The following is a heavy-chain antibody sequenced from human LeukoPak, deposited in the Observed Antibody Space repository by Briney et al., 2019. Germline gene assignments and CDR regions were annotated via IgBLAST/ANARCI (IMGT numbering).Heavy chain of an antibody. CDR2: VHSNGDT. V-gene: IGHV4-59*12. Sequence: SETLSLTCIISGGSISDYYWGWIRQPPGKGLEWIGYVHSNGDTDYNPSLRSRLTILLDTSKKDFSLKVSSVTAADTAVYYCARDGPRSGYDLGHFDNLGQGTLVTASS. D-gene: IGHD5-12*01. J-gene: IGHJ4*02. CDR1: GGSISDYY. CDR3: ARDGPRSGYDLGHFDN.